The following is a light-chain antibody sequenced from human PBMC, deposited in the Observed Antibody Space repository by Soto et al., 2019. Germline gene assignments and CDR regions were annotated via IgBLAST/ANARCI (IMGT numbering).Light chain of an antibody. CDR2: DVS. J-gene: IGLJ2*01. CDR3: RSYTRRSSHVV. Sequence: QSALTQPASVSGSPGQSITISCTGTRSDVGVYNYVSWYQQHPGKAPKLMIYDVSNRPSGVSNRFSGSTSGKTASLTISGLQAEDEADDYCRSYTRRSSHVVFGGGTKLTVL. V-gene: IGLV2-14*01. CDR1: RSDVGVYNY.